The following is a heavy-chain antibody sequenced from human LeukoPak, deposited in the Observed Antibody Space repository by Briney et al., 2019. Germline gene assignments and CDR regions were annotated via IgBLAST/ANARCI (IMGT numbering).Heavy chain of an antibody. Sequence: GGSLRLSCAASGFTFNDYAMYWVRQTPGKGLEWVTLISYDGYDKSYADSVRGRFTISRDNSNNTLYLQMDSLRSEDTAVYYCARDFFPIVDSSWYEIGYWGQGTLVTVSS. D-gene: IGHD6-13*01. CDR2: ISYDGYDK. CDR1: GFTFNDYA. V-gene: IGHV3-30-3*01. J-gene: IGHJ4*02. CDR3: ARDFFPIVDSSWYEIGY.